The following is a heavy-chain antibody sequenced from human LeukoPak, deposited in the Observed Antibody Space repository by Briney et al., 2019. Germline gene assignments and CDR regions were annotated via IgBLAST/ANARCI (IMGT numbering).Heavy chain of an antibody. J-gene: IGHJ4*02. CDR2: IYYSGST. CDR1: GGSISSYY. V-gene: IGHV4-59*01. CDR3: ARKEIYMYYFDY. Sequence: SETLSLTCTVSGGSISSYYWSWIRQPPANGLEWIGYIYYSGSTNYNPSLKSRVTISVDTSKNQFSLKLSSVTAADTAVYYCARKEIYMYYFDYWGQGTLVTVSS. D-gene: IGHD5-24*01.